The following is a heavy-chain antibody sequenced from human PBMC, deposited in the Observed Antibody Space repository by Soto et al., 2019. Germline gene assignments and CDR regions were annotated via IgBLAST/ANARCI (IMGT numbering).Heavy chain of an antibody. V-gene: IGHV1-3*01. D-gene: IGHD2-15*01. CDR3: AGGSQETGFRYYGIDI. J-gene: IGHJ6*02. CDR1: GSSFRTLT. Sequence: QVQFVQSGAEVKRPGASVTVSCETSGSSFRTLTIYWVRQVPGQRFEWLGWIDCGNGDTQYSEKFEDRGTFTMDVSASTGYLEMRSLGSEDSATYDCAGGSQETGFRYYGIDIWGPGTTVTVSS. CDR2: IDCGNGDT.